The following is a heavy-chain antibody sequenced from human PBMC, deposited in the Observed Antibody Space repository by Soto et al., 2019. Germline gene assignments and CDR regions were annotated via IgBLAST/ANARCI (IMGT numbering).Heavy chain of an antibody. CDR3: ARLELDYDILTGYPLYYYYYGMDV. J-gene: IGHJ6*02. CDR2: ISAYNGNT. V-gene: IGHV1-18*01. Sequence: ASVKVSCKASGYTFTSYGISWVRQAPGQGLEWMGWISAYNGNTNYAQKLQGRVTMTTDTSTSTAYMELRSLRSDDTAVYYCARLELDYDILTGYPLYYYYYGMDVWGQGTTVTVSS. D-gene: IGHD3-9*01. CDR1: GYTFTSYG.